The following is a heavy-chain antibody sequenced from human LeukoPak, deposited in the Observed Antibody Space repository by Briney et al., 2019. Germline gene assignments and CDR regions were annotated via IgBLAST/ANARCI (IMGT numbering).Heavy chain of an antibody. Sequence: ETSETLSLTCTVSGGSISSYYWSWVRQPPGKGLEWIGFVYYTGSTNYSPSLKSRVTISVDTSKNQFSLKLRSVTAADTAVYYCARHRVYYYGSGSYYNAWFDPWGQGTLVTVSS. V-gene: IGHV4-59*01. J-gene: IGHJ5*02. D-gene: IGHD3-10*01. CDR3: ARHRVYYYGSGSYYNAWFDP. CDR1: GGSISSYY. CDR2: VYYTGST.